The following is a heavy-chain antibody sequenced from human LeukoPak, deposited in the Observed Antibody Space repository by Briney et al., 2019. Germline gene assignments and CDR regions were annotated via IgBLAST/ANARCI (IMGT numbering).Heavy chain of an antibody. V-gene: IGHV4-59*08. Sequence: SETLSLTCAVSGGSISSYYWSWIRQPPGKGLEWIGYIYYSGSTNYNPSLKSRVTISVDTSKNQFSLKLSSVTAADTAVCYCARHRWEQWLVPFDPWGQGTLVTVSP. CDR1: GGSISSYY. D-gene: IGHD6-19*01. J-gene: IGHJ5*02. CDR2: IYYSGST. CDR3: ARHRWEQWLVPFDP.